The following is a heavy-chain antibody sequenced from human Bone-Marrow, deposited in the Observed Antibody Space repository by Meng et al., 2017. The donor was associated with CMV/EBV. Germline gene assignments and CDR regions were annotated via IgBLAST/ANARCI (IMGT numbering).Heavy chain of an antibody. J-gene: IGHJ4*02. CDR2: VNSNNDAT. CDR3: VRSSGWSLFDY. CDR1: GFTFSDYY. V-gene: IGHV1-2*02. D-gene: IGHD6-19*01. Sequence: GELGQSGAGMKKPGASVKVSCTTSGFTFSDYYIHWVRQAPGQGLEWMGWVNSNNDATNYARKFQGRVSMTRDTSISTAHMELSRLMSDDTAVYYCVRSSGWSLFDYWGQGTLVTVSS.